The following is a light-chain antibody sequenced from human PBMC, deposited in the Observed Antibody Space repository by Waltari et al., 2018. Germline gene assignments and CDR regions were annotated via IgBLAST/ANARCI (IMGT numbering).Light chain of an antibody. Sequence: QAPLTQPPSVSGSPGKSVAISCTGTSRKIAHYLFISWYQQHPGKAPKLIIYGVNQRPSGVSDRFSGSKSGNTASLTISGLQAEDEADYSCSSYAGSNTYIFGAGTRLTVL. CDR3: SSYAGSNTYI. CDR1: SRKIAHYLF. V-gene: IGLV2-11*01. CDR2: GVN. J-gene: IGLJ1*01.